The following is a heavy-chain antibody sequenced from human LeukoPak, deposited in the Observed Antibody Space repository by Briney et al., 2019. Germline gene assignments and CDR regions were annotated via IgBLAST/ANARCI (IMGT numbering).Heavy chain of an antibody. D-gene: IGHD6-13*01. CDR1: GFTFSSYA. Sequence: QAGGSLRLSCAASGFTFSSYAMHWVRQAPGKGLEWVAVISYDGSNKYYADSVKGRFTISRDNSKNTLYLQMNSLRAEDTAVYYCASPKGKSSSWYGTFDYWGLGTLVTVSS. CDR2: ISYDGSNK. J-gene: IGHJ4*02. V-gene: IGHV3-30*04. CDR3: ASPKGKSSSWYGTFDY.